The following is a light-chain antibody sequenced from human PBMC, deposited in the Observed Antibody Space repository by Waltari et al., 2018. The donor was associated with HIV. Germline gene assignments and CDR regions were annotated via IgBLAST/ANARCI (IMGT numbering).Light chain of an antibody. Sequence: QSALTQPASVSGSPGQSITISCTGTRADLGNFNLVSWYQQYPGKAPNLLIYVVTTRRSGGVTRLSASNSGDKASLIISGLRAEDEADYYCYSYSDTSSSYVFGTGTKVTVL. V-gene: IGLV2-23*02. J-gene: IGLJ1*01. CDR1: RADLGNFNL. CDR2: VVT. CDR3: YSYSDTSSSYV.